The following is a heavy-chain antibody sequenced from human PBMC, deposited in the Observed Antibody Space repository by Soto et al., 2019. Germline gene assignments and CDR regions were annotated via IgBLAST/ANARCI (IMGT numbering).Heavy chain of an antibody. Sequence: PGGSLRLSCAASGFTVSSNYMSWVRQAPGKGLEWVSVIYSGGSTYCADSVKGRFTISRDNSKNTLYLQMNSLRAEDTAVYYCARSLGWRWLDPRDYWGQGTLVTVSS. CDR1: GFTVSSNY. J-gene: IGHJ4*02. CDR3: ARSLGWRWLDPRDY. CDR2: IYSGGST. D-gene: IGHD6-19*01. V-gene: IGHV3-53*01.